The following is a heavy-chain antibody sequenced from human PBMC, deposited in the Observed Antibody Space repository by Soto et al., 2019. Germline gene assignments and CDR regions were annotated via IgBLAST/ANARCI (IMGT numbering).Heavy chain of an antibody. Sequence: ASVKVSCKASGFSFTGYYIHWLRQAPGQGLEWMGWINAHSGGTEYAQKFQGRVTLTRDTSIATAYLTLTSLTSDDTALYYCAKELTRQLDYWLDPCGQGIQVSVSS. CDR2: INAHSGGT. CDR3: AKELTRQLDYWLDP. J-gene: IGHJ5*02. V-gene: IGHV1-2*02. CDR1: GFSFTGYY. D-gene: IGHD6-6*01.